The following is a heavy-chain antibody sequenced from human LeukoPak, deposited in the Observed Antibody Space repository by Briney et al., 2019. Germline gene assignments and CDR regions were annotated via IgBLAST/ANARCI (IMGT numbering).Heavy chain of an antibody. J-gene: IGHJ6*02. CDR1: GFTFSSFA. V-gene: IGHV3-23*01. CDR2: ISGSGGST. Sequence: GGSLRLSCAASGFTFSSFAMSWVRQAPGKGLEWVSGISGSGGSTYYSDSVKGQFTISRDNSKNTLYLQMNSLRAEDTAVYHGAKGRKSYYYGMDVWGQGTTVTVSS. CDR3: AKGRKSYYYGMDV.